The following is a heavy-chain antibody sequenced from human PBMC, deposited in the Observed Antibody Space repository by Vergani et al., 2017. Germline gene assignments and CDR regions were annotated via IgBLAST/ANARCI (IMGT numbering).Heavy chain of an antibody. Sequence: QLQLQESGPGLVKPSETLSLTCTVSGGSISSYYWTWIRQPPGKGLEWIGYIYSSGSTKYNPSLKSRVTISVDTSKNQFSLKLSSVTAADTAVYYCARARGAFDILTGYYHYYMDVWGKGTTVTVFS. J-gene: IGHJ6*03. D-gene: IGHD3-9*01. CDR1: GGSISSYY. V-gene: IGHV4-59*01. CDR3: ARARGAFDILTGYYHYYMDV. CDR2: IYSSGST.